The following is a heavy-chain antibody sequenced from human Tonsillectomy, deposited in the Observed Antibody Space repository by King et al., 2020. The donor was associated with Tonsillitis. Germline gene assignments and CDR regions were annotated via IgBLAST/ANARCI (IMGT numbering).Heavy chain of an antibody. CDR3: ARTYYYDNSGYTLYFDY. Sequence: QLQESGPGLVKPSQTLSLTCAVSGGSFSSGDYSWSWIRQPPGKGLEWIGYIYYSGNTYSNPSLKSRLTISVDTSKNQFSLKLSSVTAADTAVYYCARTYYYDNSGYTLYFDYWGQGTLVTVSS. CDR2: IYYSGNT. J-gene: IGHJ4*02. CDR1: GGSFSSGDYS. V-gene: IGHV4-30-4*07. D-gene: IGHD3-22*01.